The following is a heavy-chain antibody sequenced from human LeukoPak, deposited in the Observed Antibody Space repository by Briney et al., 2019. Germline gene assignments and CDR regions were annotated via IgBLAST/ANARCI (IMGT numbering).Heavy chain of an antibody. CDR3: ARHTYYYDSMGY. V-gene: IGHV4-39*01. J-gene: IGHJ4*02. Sequence: PSETLSLTCTVSGGSISSSSYYWGWIRQLPGKGLEWIGSIYYSGSTYYNPSLKSRVTISVDTSKNQFSLKLSSVTAADTAVYYCARHTYYYDSMGYWGQGTLVTVSS. CDR2: IYYSGST. CDR1: GGSISSSSYY. D-gene: IGHD3-22*01.